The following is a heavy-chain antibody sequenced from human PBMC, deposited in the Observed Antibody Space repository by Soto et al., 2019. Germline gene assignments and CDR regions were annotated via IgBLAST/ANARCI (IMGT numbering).Heavy chain of an antibody. Sequence: QVQLVESGGGVVQPGRSLRLSCAASGFTFSSYAMHWVRQAPGKGLEWVAVISYDGSNKYYADSVKGRFTISRDNSKNTLYLQMNSLRAEDTAVYDCARAGPGIAARLFSTWCMDVWGQGTTVTVSS. J-gene: IGHJ6*02. CDR2: ISYDGSNK. D-gene: IGHD6-6*01. CDR1: GFTFSSYA. V-gene: IGHV3-30-3*01. CDR3: ARAGPGIAARLFSTWCMDV.